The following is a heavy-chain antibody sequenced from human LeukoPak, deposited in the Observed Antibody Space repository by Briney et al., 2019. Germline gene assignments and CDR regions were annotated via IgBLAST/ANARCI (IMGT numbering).Heavy chain of an antibody. Sequence: SETLSLTCAVSAASFSSHYWTWIRQSPGKGLEWIGYISYFGSTNYNPSLKSRVTISIDTSRNQFSLKLSSVTAADTAVYYCARGPLRGYSGYDPREYFYYYYGMDVWGQGTTVIVSS. CDR2: ISYFGST. CDR1: AASFSSHY. D-gene: IGHD5-12*01. J-gene: IGHJ6*02. CDR3: ARGPLRGYSGYDPREYFYYYYGMDV. V-gene: IGHV4-59*11.